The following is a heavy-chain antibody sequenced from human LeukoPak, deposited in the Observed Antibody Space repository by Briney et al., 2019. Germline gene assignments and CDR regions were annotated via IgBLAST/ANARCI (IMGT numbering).Heavy chain of an antibody. CDR3: VRVGSVAGSDYLDY. Sequence: GGSLRLSCAVSGFTFSDHFLDWVRQAPGKGLERVGRSRNKAKSYTTEYAASVKGRFTISRDDSKNSLYLQMNSLKTADTAVYYCVRVGSVAGSDYLDYWGQGTLVTVSS. CDR2: SRNKAKSYTT. J-gene: IGHJ4*02. D-gene: IGHD6-19*01. V-gene: IGHV3-72*01. CDR1: GFTFSDHF.